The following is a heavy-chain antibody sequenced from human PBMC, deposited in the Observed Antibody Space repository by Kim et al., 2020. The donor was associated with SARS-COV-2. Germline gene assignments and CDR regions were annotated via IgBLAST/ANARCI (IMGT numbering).Heavy chain of an antibody. CDR2: ISGSGGST. CDR1: GFTFSSYA. V-gene: IGHV3-23*01. Sequence: GGSLRLSCAASGFTFSSYAMSWVRQAPGKGLEWVSAISGSGGSTYYADSVKGRFTISRDNSKNTLYLQMNSLRAEDTAVYYCAKEIADSSGWFFDAFDIWGQGTMVTVSS. D-gene: IGHD6-19*01. CDR3: AKEIADSSGWFFDAFDI. J-gene: IGHJ3*02.